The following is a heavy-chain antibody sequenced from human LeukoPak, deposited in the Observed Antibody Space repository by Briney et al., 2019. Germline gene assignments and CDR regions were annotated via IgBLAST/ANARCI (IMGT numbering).Heavy chain of an antibody. V-gene: IGHV1-46*01. CDR1: GYTFTSYY. J-gene: IGHJ6*03. CDR2: INPSGGST. D-gene: IGHD3-3*01. Sequence: ASVKVSCKASGYTFTSYYMHWVRQAPGQGLEWMGIINPSGGSTSYAQKFQGRVTMTRDMSTSTVYMELSSLRSEDTAIYFCARDRRWSRDTYYYYYMDVWGKGTTVTVSS. CDR3: ARDRRWSRDTYYYYYMDV.